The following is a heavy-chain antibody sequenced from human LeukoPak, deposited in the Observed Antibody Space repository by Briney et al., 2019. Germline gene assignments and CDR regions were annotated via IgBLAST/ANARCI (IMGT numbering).Heavy chain of an antibody. Sequence: GESLKISCKGSGYSFTSYWVGWVRQMPGKGLEWMGIIYPGDSDTRYSPSFQGQVTISADKSISTAYLQWSSLKASDTAMYYRARLRSDYGDYAADYWGQGTLVTVSS. CDR3: ARLRSDYGDYAADY. CDR1: GYSFTSYW. J-gene: IGHJ4*02. V-gene: IGHV5-51*01. CDR2: IYPGDSDT. D-gene: IGHD4-17*01.